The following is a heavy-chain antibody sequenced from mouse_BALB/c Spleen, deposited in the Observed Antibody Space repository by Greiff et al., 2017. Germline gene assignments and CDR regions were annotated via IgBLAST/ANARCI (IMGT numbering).Heavy chain of an antibody. D-gene: IGHD1-2*01. CDR3: ARRKDYYGYNYAMDY. V-gene: IGHV1-14*01. CDR1: GYTFTSYV. Sequence: VQLQQSGPELVKPGASVKMSCKASGYTFTSYVMHWVKQKPGQGLEWIGYINPYNDGTKYNEKFKGKATLTSDKSSSTAYMELSSLTSEDSAVYYCARRKDYYGYNYAMDYWGQGTSVTVSS. CDR2: INPYNDGT. J-gene: IGHJ4*01.